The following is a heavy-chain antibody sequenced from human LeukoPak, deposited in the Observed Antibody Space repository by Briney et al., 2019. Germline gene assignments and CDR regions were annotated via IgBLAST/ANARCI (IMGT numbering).Heavy chain of an antibody. CDR2: INHSGST. V-gene: IGHV4-34*01. CDR1: GGSFSGYY. J-gene: IGHJ6*02. CDR3: ARGPGYSSGWFGKGTYYYGMDV. Sequence: SETLSLTCAVYGGSFSGYYWSWIRQPPGKGLEWIGEINHSGSTNYNPSLKSRVTISVDTSKNQFSLKLSSVTAADTAVYYCARGPGYSSGWFGKGTYYYGMDVWGQGTTVTVSS. D-gene: IGHD6-19*01.